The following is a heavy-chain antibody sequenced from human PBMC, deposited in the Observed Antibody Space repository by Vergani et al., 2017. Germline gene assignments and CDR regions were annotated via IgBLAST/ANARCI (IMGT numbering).Heavy chain of an antibody. V-gene: IGHV3-23*01. CDR3: AKLNSSGWNFDL. CDR1: GFTFSSYA. D-gene: IGHD6-19*01. Sequence: EVQLLESGGGLVQPGGSLRLSCAASGFTFSSYAMSWVRQAPGKGLEWVSAISGSGGSTYYDDSVKGRFTSSRDNSKNTLYLQMNSLRAEDTAVYYCAKLNSSGWNFDLWGRGTLVTVSS. CDR2: ISGSGGST. J-gene: IGHJ2*01.